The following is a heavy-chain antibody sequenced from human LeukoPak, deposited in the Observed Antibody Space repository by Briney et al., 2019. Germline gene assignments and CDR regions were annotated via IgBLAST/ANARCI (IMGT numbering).Heavy chain of an antibody. CDR1: GGSISSGGYS. Sequence: SETLSLTCAVSGGSISSGGYSWSWIRQPPGKGLEWIGYIYHSGSTYYNPSLKSRVTISVDRSKNQFSLKLSSVTAADTAVYYCARYFGSGSYFHNWFDPWGQGTLVTVSS. J-gene: IGHJ5*02. CDR2: IYHSGST. CDR3: ARYFGSGSYFHNWFDP. V-gene: IGHV4-30-2*01. D-gene: IGHD3-10*01.